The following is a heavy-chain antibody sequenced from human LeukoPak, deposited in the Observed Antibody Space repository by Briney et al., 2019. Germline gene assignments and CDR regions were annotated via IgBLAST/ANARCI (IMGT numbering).Heavy chain of an antibody. CDR1: GFTFSSYG. CDR2: ISYDGSNK. D-gene: IGHD4-23*01. V-gene: IGHV3-30*03. J-gene: IGHJ4*02. Sequence: GGSLRLSCAASGFTFSSYGMPWVRQAPGKGLEWVAVISYDGSNKYYADSVKGRFTISRDNSKNTLYLQMNSLRAEDTAVYYCATTLPAYGGLGGYWGQGTLVTVSS. CDR3: ATTLPAYGGLGGY.